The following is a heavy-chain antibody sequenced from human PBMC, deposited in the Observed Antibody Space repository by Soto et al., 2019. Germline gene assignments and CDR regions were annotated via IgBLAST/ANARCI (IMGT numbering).Heavy chain of an antibody. Sequence: GGSLRLSCAASGFTFSSYSMNWVRQAPGKGLEWVSSISSSSSYIYYADSVKGRFTISRDNAKNSLYLQMNSLRAEDTAVYYCARGIYDFWSGYYRHWGQGTLVTVSS. D-gene: IGHD3-3*01. V-gene: IGHV3-21*01. CDR1: GFTFSSYS. CDR2: ISSSSSYI. J-gene: IGHJ4*02. CDR3: ARGIYDFWSGYYRH.